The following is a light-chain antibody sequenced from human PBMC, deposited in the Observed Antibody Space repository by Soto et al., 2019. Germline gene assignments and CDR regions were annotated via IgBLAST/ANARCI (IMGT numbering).Light chain of an antibody. CDR3: QQRSNWPWT. Sequence: EIVLTQSPATLSFSPWERATVSCMASQSVSSYLAWYQQKPGQAPRLLIYDASNRATGIPARFSGSGSGTDFTLTISSLEPEDFAVYYCQQRSNWPWTFGQGTKVDIK. J-gene: IGKJ1*01. CDR2: DAS. V-gene: IGKV3-11*01. CDR1: QSVSSY.